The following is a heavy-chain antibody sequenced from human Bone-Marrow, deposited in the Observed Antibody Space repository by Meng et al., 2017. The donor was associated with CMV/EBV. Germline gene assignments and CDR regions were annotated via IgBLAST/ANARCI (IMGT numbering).Heavy chain of an antibody. CDR2: ISGSGTNT. CDR3: AKDGISAYYHFDY. D-gene: IGHD3-22*01. J-gene: IGHJ4*02. Sequence: CAASGFTFNNYAMSWVRQAPGKGLEWVSTISGSGTNTYYADSVEGRFTISKDTSKNTLYLQMDTLRAEDTAVYYCAKDGISAYYHFDYWGQGTLVTVSS. V-gene: IGHV3-23*01. CDR1: GFTFNNYA.